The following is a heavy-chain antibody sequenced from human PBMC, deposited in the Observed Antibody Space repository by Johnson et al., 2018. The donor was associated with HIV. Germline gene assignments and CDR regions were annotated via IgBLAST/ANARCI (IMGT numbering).Heavy chain of an antibody. CDR1: GFTVSSNY. CDR2: IYSGGST. Sequence: VQLVESGGGLVQPGGSLRLSCAASGFTVSSNYMSWVRQAPGKGLEWVPVIYSGGSTSYAAPVKGRLTISRDHSKNTLYLQMNSLRAEDTAVYYCAKELGIPSGWYRGAFDIWGQGTMVTVSS. J-gene: IGHJ3*02. V-gene: IGHV3-66*02. CDR3: AKELGIPSGWYRGAFDI. D-gene: IGHD6-19*01.